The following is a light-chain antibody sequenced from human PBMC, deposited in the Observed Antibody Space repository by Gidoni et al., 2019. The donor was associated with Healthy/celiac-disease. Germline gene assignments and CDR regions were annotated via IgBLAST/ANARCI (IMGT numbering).Light chain of an antibody. CDR1: QSVSSY. J-gene: IGKJ3*01. V-gene: IGKV3-11*01. CDR2: DAS. CDR3: QQRGNWIT. Sequence: EIVLTQSPATLSLSPGERATLSCRASQSVSSYVAWYQQKPGQAPRLLIYDASNRATGIPARFSGSGSGTDFTLTISSLEPEDFAVYYCQQRGNWITFGPGTKVDIK.